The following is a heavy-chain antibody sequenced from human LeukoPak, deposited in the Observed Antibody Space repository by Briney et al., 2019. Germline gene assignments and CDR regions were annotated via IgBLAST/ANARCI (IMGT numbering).Heavy chain of an antibody. CDR3: ARGRTSSWYFDY. CDR1: GFTFSSYN. V-gene: IGHV3-48*02. J-gene: IGHJ4*02. Sequence: LGGCLRLSCAASGFTFSSYNMNWVRQAPGKGLEWVSFITSSSSTIYYADSVKGRFTISRDNAQNSLYLQMYSLRDEDTAVYYCARGRTSSWYFDYWGQGTLVAVFS. CDR2: ITSSSSTI. D-gene: IGHD6-13*01.